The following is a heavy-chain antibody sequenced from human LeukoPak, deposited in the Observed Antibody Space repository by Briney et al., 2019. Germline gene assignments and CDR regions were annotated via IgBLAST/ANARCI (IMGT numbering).Heavy chain of an antibody. D-gene: IGHD3-10*01. J-gene: IGHJ1*01. CDR3: ARGTRPITMVRNMIWVSGEYCQH. Sequence: SETLSLTCAVYGGSFCGYYWCWIRQTPGKGLEWIGEINHSGSTNYNPSLKSRVTISVDTSKNQFSLKLSSVTAADTAVYYCARGTRPITMVRNMIWVSGEYCQHWGQGTLVTVSS. V-gene: IGHV4-34*01. CDR1: GGSFCGYY. CDR2: INHSGST.